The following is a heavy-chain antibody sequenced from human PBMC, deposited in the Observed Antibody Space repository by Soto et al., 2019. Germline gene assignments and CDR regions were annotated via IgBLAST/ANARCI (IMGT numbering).Heavy chain of an antibody. CDR2: INPGDSTT. Sequence: ASVKVSCKASGYTFTSDYMHWVRQAPGQGLEWMGRINPGDSTTIYAQNFQGRFSVTRDTSISTAYMELSRLRSDDTAVYYCARTYYDILTGHPDAFDIWGQGTMVTVSS. V-gene: IGHV1-46*01. CDR1: GYTFTSDY. J-gene: IGHJ3*02. CDR3: ARTYYDILTGHPDAFDI. D-gene: IGHD3-9*01.